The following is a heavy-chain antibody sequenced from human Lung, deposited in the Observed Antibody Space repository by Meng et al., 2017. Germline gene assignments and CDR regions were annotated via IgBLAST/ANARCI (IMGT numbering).Heavy chain of an antibody. V-gene: IGHV3-15*01. CDR1: GFSFTDAW. CDR3: ATGAAAADH. D-gene: IGHD6-13*01. Sequence: EVELVECGGGLVRLGVSLSLSCGASGFSFTDAWMSWVRQAPGKGLEWVGRIKSNSDGGTTDYAAPVKGRFTISRDDSKNTLYLQMNSLITEDTAVYFCATGAAAADHWGQGTLVTVSS. CDR2: IKSNSDGGTT. J-gene: IGHJ4*02.